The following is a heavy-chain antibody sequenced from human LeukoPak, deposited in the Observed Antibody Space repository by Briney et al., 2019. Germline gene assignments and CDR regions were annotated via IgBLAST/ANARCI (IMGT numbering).Heavy chain of an antibody. CDR2: IIPIFGTA. Sequence: ASVKVSCKASGGTFSSYAISWLRQAPGQGLEWMGGIIPIFGTANYAQKFQGRVTITADESTSTAYMELSSLRSEDTAVYFCARVSRTSMVRGIITFDYWGQGTLVTVSS. V-gene: IGHV1-69*13. J-gene: IGHJ4*02. CDR1: GGTFSSYA. CDR3: ARVSRTSMVRGIITFDY. D-gene: IGHD3-10*01.